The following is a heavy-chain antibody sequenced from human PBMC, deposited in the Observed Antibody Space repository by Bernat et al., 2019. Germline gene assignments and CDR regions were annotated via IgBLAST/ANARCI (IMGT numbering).Heavy chain of an antibody. CDR2: ISSSGSTI. V-gene: IGHV3-48*03. D-gene: IGHD6-6*01. J-gene: IGHJ4*02. Sequence: EVQLVESGGGLVQPGGSLRLSCAASGFTFSSYEMNWVRQAPGKGLEWVSYISSSGSTIYYADSVKGRFTISRDNAKNSLYLQMNSLRAEDTAVYYCARERAGSSSQFDYWGQGTLVTVSS. CDR1: GFTFSSYE. CDR3: ARERAGSSSQFDY.